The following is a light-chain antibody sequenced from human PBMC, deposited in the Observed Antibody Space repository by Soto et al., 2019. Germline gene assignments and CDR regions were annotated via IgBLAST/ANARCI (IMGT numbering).Light chain of an antibody. V-gene: IGKV1-39*01. CDR2: TAS. Sequence: DIQMTQSPSYLSASVGDRVTITCRASQSINNYLNWYQQRPGKAPKLLIYTASSFHSGVPSRFRGSGSGTDFTLTISGLQPEDFTNYYCQQSYNTPRVAFGPGTKVDIK. CDR1: QSINNY. CDR3: QQSYNTPRVA. J-gene: IGKJ3*01.